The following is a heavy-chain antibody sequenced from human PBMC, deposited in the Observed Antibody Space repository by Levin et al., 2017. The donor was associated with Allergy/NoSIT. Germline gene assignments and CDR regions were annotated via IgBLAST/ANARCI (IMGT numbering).Heavy chain of an antibody. V-gene: IGHV1-3*01. CDR2: INAGNGNT. CDR3: ARGNTIFGVATPFDP. CDR1: GYTFTSYA. J-gene: IGHJ5*02. Sequence: ASVKVSCKASGYTFTSYAMHWVRQAPGQRLEWMGWINAGNGNTKYSQKFQGRVTITRDTSASTAYMELSSLRSEDTAVYYCARGNTIFGVATPFDPWGQGTLVTVSS. D-gene: IGHD3-3*01.